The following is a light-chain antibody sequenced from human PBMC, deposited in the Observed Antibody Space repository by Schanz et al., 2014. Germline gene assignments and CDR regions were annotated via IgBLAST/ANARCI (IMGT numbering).Light chain of an antibody. CDR1: HDINKF. V-gene: IGKV1-33*01. CDR3: QQYGGFPLT. Sequence: DIQMPQSPSSLSASVGARITITCQASHDINKFLIWYQQKPGNAPKILIYDASTLERGVPSRFSGGGSGRSFTLTISRLQPEDVGTYYCQQYGGFPLTFGQGTTVQVK. J-gene: IGKJ1*01. CDR2: DAS.